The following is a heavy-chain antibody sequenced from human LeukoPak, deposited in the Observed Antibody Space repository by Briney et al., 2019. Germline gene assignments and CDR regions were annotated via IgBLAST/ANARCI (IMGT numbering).Heavy chain of an antibody. J-gene: IGHJ5*02. CDR2: ISYSGRT. Sequence: SETLSLTCTVSGGSISSDYCSWIRQPPGKGLEWIGYISYSGRTNYNPSLKSRVTVSVDTSKNQFSLKLSSVTAADTAVYYCARLGSNNWFDPWGQGTLVTVSS. CDR3: ARLGSNNWFDP. V-gene: IGHV4-59*01. CDR1: GGSISSDY.